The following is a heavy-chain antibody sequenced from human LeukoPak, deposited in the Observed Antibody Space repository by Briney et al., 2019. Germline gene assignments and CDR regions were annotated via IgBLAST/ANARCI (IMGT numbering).Heavy chain of an antibody. CDR1: GYNFPTSW. V-gene: IGHV5-51*01. D-gene: IGHD4-23*01. CDR2: IYPTDSDT. CDR3: ALRSGNDDAYDI. Sequence: HGESLKISCKGSGYNFPTSWIGWVRQMPGKGLEWMGIIYPTDSDTRFSPSFQGQVTISVDKSITTAYLEWFSLKASDSAIYYRALRSGNDDAYDIWGQGTMVTVSS. J-gene: IGHJ3*02.